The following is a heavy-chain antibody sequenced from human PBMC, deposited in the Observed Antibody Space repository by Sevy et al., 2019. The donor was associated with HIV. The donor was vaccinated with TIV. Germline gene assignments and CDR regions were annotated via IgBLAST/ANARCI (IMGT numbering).Heavy chain of an antibody. V-gene: IGHV3-30*02. CDR2: IRYDGSNK. J-gene: IGHJ6*02. D-gene: IGHD2-2*01. Sequence: GGSLRLSCAASGFIFSNYAMHWVRQAPGQGLEWLAFIRYDGSNKHYADSVKGRFTISRDNSKNTLYRQMNSLGTEDTAVYYCAKVRYCSSASCHSSAADRAFYYSYYGVDVWGQGTTVTVSS. CDR3: AKVRYCSSASCHSSAADRAFYYSYYGVDV. CDR1: GFIFSNYA.